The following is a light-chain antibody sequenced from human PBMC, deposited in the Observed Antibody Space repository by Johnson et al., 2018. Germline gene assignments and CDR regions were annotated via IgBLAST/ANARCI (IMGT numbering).Light chain of an antibody. CDR2: ENN. J-gene: IGLJ1*01. V-gene: IGLV1-51*02. Sequence: QSVLTQPPSMSAAPGQKVTISCSGSSSNIGNNYVSWYQQLPGTAPKLLIYENNKRPSGIPDRFSGSKSGTSATLGITGLQTGDEADYYCGTWDSSLSAGNVFGTVTKVTVL. CDR3: GTWDSSLSAGNV. CDR1: SSNIGNNY.